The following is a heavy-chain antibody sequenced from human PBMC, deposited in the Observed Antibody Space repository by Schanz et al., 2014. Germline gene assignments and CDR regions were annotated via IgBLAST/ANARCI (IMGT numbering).Heavy chain of an antibody. CDR1: GFTFSRYW. V-gene: IGHV3-74*02. Sequence: EVRLVESVGGLVKPGGSLRLSCAASGFTFSRYWMQWVRQAPGKGLVWVSRIYMDGSGRDYGDSVKGRFTVSRDNAKNSLYLQMNSLRAEDTAVYYCVPMSIAAHWGQGTLVTVSS. J-gene: IGHJ4*02. D-gene: IGHD6-6*01. CDR3: VPMSIAAH. CDR2: IYMDGSGR.